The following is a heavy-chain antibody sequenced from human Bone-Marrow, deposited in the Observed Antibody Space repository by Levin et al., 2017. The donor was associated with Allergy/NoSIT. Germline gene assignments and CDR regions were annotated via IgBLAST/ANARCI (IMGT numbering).Heavy chain of an antibody. CDR1: GGSFSGYY. V-gene: IGHV4-34*01. J-gene: IGHJ2*01. CDR3: ARVGSGWYRRGIDKNFDL. CDR2: INHSGST. D-gene: IGHD6-19*01. Sequence: PSETLSLTCAVYGGSFSGYYWSWIRQPPGKGLEWIGEINHSGSTNYNPSLKSRVTISVDTSKNQFSLKLSSVTAADTAVYYCARVGSGWYRRGIDKNFDLWGRGTLVTVSS.